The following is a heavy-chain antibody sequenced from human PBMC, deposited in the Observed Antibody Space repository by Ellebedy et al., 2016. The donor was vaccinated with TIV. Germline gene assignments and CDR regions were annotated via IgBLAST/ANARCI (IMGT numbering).Heavy chain of an antibody. CDR2: IYHSGST. CDR1: GYFISSGYY. CDR3: ARCRVDAFDI. Sequence: SETLSLTCTVSGYFISSGYYWGWIRPPPGKGLEWIGSIYHSGSTYYNPSLKSRVTISVDTSKNQFSLKLSSVHAADTAVYYCARCRVDAFDIWGQGTMVTVSS. D-gene: IGHD3-10*01. V-gene: IGHV4-38-2*02. J-gene: IGHJ3*02.